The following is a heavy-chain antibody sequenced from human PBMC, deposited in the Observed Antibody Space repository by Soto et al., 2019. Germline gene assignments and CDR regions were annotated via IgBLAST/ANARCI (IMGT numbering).Heavy chain of an antibody. J-gene: IGHJ4*02. V-gene: IGHV3-30-3*01. D-gene: IGHD2-21*02. CDR2: ISYDGSNK. Sequence: GGSLRLSCAASGFTFSSYAMHWVRQAPGKGLEWVAVISYDGSNKYYADSVKGRFTNSRDNSKKTLYLQMNSLRAEETAEYYCASQVVTASSEVYWGQGTLVTVSS. CDR3: ASQVVTASSEVY. CDR1: GFTFSSYA.